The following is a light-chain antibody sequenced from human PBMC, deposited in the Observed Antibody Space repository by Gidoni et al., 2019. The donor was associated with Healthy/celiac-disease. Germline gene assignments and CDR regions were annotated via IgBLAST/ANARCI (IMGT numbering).Light chain of an antibody. J-gene: IGKJ2*01. V-gene: IGKV3-20*01. Sequence: EIVLTPSPGTLSLSPGERATLSCMASQSVSSSYLAWYQQKPGPSPRLLIYGASSRATGIPDRFSGSGSGTDFTLTISRLEPEDFAVYYCQQYGSSPYTFXQXTKLXIK. CDR2: GAS. CDR1: QSVSSSY. CDR3: QQYGSSPYT.